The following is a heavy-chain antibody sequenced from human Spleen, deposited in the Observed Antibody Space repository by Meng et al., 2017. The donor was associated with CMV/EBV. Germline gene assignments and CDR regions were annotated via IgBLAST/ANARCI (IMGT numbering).Heavy chain of an antibody. J-gene: IGHJ3*02. CDR3: IYYCARGPKALDI. CDR1: GNTLSDNY. D-gene: IGHD3-10*01. CDR2: ITHKSGGT. Sequence: ASVKVSCKASGNTLSDNYMNCVRQAPGQGLEWMGWITHKSGGTKNVQKCRGRVTMTRDTSISTAYMELTRLRSDDTADDTAIYYCARGPKALDIWGQGTMVTVSS. V-gene: IGHV1-2*02.